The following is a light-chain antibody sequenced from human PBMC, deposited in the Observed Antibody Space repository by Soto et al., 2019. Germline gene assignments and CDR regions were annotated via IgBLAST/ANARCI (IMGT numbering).Light chain of an antibody. CDR2: GAS. V-gene: IGKV3-20*01. J-gene: IGKJ2*01. Sequence: EIVLTQSPGTLSLSPGERATLSCRASQSVSSSYLAWYQQKPGQAPRLLIYGASSRATGIPDRFSGSGSGTDFTLTISRLEPEDFAVYYCQQYGSSLYTSGQGTQLEIK. CDR3: QQYGSSLYT. CDR1: QSVSSSY.